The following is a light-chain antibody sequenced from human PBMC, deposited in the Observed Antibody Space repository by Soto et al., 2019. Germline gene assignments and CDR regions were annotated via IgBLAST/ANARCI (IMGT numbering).Light chain of an antibody. Sequence: DIQMTQSPSTLSASVGDRVTITCRASQSISSWLAWYQQKPGKAPKLLIYDASSLESGVPSRFSGSGSGTEFTVTISSLQPDDFATYYCLQYNSYSLTFGGGTKVEIK. CDR1: QSISSW. J-gene: IGKJ4*01. CDR2: DAS. V-gene: IGKV1-5*01. CDR3: LQYNSYSLT.